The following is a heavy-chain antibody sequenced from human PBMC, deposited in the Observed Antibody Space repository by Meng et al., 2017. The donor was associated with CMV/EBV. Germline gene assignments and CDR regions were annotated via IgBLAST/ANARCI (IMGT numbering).Heavy chain of an antibody. CDR3: ARDNRRGGVDY. Sequence: QWHLPGSGPGLVKTAQTPSLDFTGSGGSISSGDYYWSWTRQPPGKGLEWIGYIYYSGSTYYNPSLKSRVTISVDTSKNQFSLKLSSVTAADTAVYYCARDNRRGGVDYWGQGTLVTVSS. J-gene: IGHJ4*02. D-gene: IGHD3-3*01. CDR2: IYYSGST. CDR1: GGSISSGDYY. V-gene: IGHV4-30-4*08.